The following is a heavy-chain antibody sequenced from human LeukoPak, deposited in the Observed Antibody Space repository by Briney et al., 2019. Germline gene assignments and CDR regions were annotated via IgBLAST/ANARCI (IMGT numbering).Heavy chain of an antibody. CDR1: GGSISNKNYY. D-gene: IGHD1-26*01. CDR3: ARDSGTLTPPDY. V-gene: IGHV4-39*02. Sequence: SSETLSLTCTVSGGSISNKNYYWGWLRQPPGEGLEWIGSIYYTGNTYYNPSLKSRVTISVDTSKNQFSLKLSSVTAADTAVYYCARDSGTLTPPDYWGQGTLVTVSS. J-gene: IGHJ4*02. CDR2: IYYTGNT.